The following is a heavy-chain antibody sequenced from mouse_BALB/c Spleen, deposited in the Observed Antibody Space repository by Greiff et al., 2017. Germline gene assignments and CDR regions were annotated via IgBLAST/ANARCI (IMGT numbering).Heavy chain of an antibody. CDR3: ARSGGYDVGFAY. CDR1: GFTFSSFG. V-gene: IGHV5-17*02. J-gene: IGHJ3*01. CDR2: ISSGSSTI. Sequence: DVKLVESGGGLVQPGGSRKLSCAASGFTFSSFGMHWVRQAPEKGLEWVAYISSGSSTIYYADTVKGRFTISRDNPKSTLFLQMTSLRSEDTAMYYCARSGGYDVGFAYWGQGTLVTVSA. D-gene: IGHD2-2*01.